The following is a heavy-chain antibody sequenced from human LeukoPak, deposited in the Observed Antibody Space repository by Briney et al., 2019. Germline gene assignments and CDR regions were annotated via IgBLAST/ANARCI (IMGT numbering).Heavy chain of an antibody. J-gene: IGHJ4*02. CDR3: ARGYSYGYPNY. CDR2: IYYSGST. Sequence: SETLSLTCTVSGGSINSNSYYWGWIRQPPGKGLEWIGSIYYSGSTYYNPSLKSRVTISVDTSKNQFSLKLSSVTAADTAVYYCARGYSYGYPNYWGQGTLVTVSS. CDR1: GGSINSNSYY. D-gene: IGHD5-18*01. V-gene: IGHV4-39*07.